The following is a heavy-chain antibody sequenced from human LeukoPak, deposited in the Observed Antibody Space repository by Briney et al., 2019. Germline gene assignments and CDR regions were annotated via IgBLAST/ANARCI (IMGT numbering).Heavy chain of an antibody. CDR3: AADRYCSSTSCYGAFDI. Sequence: SVKVSCKASGFTFTSSAVQWVRQARGQRLEWIGWIVVGSGNTNYAQKFQERVTITRDMSTSTAYMELSSLRSEDTAVYYCAADRYCSSTSCYGAFDIWGQGTMVTVSS. V-gene: IGHV1-58*01. J-gene: IGHJ3*02. D-gene: IGHD2-2*01. CDR1: GFTFTSSA. CDR2: IVVGSGNT.